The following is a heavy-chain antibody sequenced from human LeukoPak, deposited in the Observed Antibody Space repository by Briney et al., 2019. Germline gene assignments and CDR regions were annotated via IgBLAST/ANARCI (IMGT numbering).Heavy chain of an antibody. D-gene: IGHD2-2*02. CDR1: GLTFSSYW. J-gene: IGHJ6*03. CDR3: ARDEVVPAAIKKAYYMDV. Sequence: GGSLRLSCAASGLTFSSYWMRWVRQAPWKGLEGVPNIMKDGSEKNYVDSVKGRFTISRDNAKNSVDLQMNSLRVEDTAVYYCARDEVVPAAIKKAYYMDVWGKGTTVTVSS. V-gene: IGHV3-7*01. CDR2: IMKDGSEK.